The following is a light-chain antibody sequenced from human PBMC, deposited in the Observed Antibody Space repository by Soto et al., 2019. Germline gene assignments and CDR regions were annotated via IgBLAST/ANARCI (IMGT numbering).Light chain of an antibody. CDR1: ASVSSH. CDR3: QQYNNWPTIT. Sequence: ERVMTQSPPSMSLSPGGRATISCRSSASVSSHLASSQQQPGQATRLXXYGAPTRGTVIPARFSGSGSGTEFTINISSLRSEAFELFYCQQYNNWPTITFGQGTRLEIK. J-gene: IGKJ5*01. CDR2: GAP. V-gene: IGKV3-15*01.